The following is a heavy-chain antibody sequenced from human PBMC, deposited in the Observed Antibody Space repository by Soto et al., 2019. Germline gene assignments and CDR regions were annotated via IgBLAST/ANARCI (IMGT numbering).Heavy chain of an antibody. CDR1: GFTFSSYG. Sequence: QVQLVESGGGVVQPGRSLRLSCAASGFTFSSYGMHWVRQAPGKGLEWVAVISYDGSNKYYADSVKGRFTISRDNSKNTLYLQMNSLRAEDTAVYYCAKELGIAAAVPGWGQGPLVTVSS. V-gene: IGHV3-30*18. J-gene: IGHJ4*02. CDR2: ISYDGSNK. CDR3: AKELGIAAAVPG. D-gene: IGHD6-13*01.